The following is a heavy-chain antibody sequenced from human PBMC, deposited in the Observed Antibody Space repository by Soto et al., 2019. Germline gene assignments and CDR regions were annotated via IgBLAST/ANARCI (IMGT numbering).Heavy chain of an antibody. Sequence: QVQLVESGGGVVQPGTSLRLSCVGSGFTFRSYVIHWVRQAPGKGLEWVALTSYDGSNKYYDDSVKGRFTISRDNARNTVDLQMDSLSLEDTDLYYCARWGTTGGLDVWGQGTLASVSS. J-gene: IGHJ4*02. V-gene: IGHV3-30*19. CDR1: GFTFRSYV. D-gene: IGHD3-16*01. CDR2: TSYDGSNK. CDR3: ARWGTTGGLDV.